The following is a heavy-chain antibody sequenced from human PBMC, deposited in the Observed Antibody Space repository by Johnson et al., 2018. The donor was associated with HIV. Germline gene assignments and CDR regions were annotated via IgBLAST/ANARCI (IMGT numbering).Heavy chain of an antibody. CDR2: ISFAGTKK. J-gene: IGHJ3*02. Sequence: QVQLVASGGGVVQPGKSLTLSCVGSGLSFSNFGIHWVRQAPGRGLEWVAGISFAGTKKYYADSVRGRFTVSTDISKNSLYLQMNSLGGEDTAVYYCATCSDQVLLGGDVFDIWGQGTMVTVSS. D-gene: IGHD3-16*01. CDR1: GLSFSNFG. CDR3: ATCSDQVLLGGDVFDI. V-gene: IGHV3-33*03.